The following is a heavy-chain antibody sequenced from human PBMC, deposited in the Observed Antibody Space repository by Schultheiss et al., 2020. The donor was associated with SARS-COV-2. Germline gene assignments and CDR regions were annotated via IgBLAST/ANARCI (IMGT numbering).Heavy chain of an antibody. D-gene: IGHD6-25*01. CDR1: GGTFSSYA. V-gene: IGHV1-69*10. CDR2: IIPIFGIA. J-gene: IGHJ6*02. Sequence: SVKVSCKASGGTFSSYAISWVRQAPGQGLEWMGGIIPIFGIANYAQKFQGRVTITADKSTSTAYMELSSLRSEDTAVYYCARDESGPYYYYGMDVWGQGTTVTVSS. CDR3: ARDESGPYYYYGMDV.